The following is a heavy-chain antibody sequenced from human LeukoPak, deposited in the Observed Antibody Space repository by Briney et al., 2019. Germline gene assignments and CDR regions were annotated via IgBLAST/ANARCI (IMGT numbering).Heavy chain of an antibody. CDR1: GFTFSRYW. V-gene: IGHV3-74*01. CDR2: INSDVSST. Sequence: GGSLRLSCAASGFTFSRYWMHWVRQGPGKGLVWVSRINSDVSSTSYADFVKGRFTISRDNAKNTLYLQMNSLRAEDTAVYYCARERVMYYYGAGSPDYWGQGTLVTVSS. J-gene: IGHJ4*02. CDR3: ARERVMYYYGAGSPDY. D-gene: IGHD3-10*01.